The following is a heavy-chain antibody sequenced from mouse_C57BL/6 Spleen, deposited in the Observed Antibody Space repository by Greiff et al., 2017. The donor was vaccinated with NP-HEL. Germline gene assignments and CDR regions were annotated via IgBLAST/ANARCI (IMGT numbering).Heavy chain of an antibody. CDR2: IYPGSGNT. D-gene: IGHD2-2*01. CDR1: GYTFTDYY. Sequence: VKLMESGAELVRPGASVKLSCKASGYTFTDYYINWVKQRPGQGLEWIARIYPGSGNTYYNEKFKGKATLTAEKSSSTAYMQLSSLTSEDSAVYFCARWLMDYWGQGTSVTVSS. CDR3: ARWLMDY. V-gene: IGHV1-76*01. J-gene: IGHJ4*01.